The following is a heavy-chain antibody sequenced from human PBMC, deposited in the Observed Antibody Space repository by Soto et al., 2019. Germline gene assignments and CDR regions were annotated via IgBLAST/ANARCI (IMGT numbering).Heavy chain of an antibody. CDR3: AIDSASYSSSSGSYWYFDL. CDR2: ITSGSATI. Sequence: EVQLVESGGGLVQPGGSLRLSCAASGFTFSSFSMNWVRQAPGKGLEWVSYITSGSATIYYADSVKGRFTISRDNAKNSLYLQMNSLRDEDTAVYYCAIDSASYSSSSGSYWYFDLWGRGTLVTVSS. D-gene: IGHD6-6*01. V-gene: IGHV3-48*02. CDR1: GFTFSSFS. J-gene: IGHJ2*01.